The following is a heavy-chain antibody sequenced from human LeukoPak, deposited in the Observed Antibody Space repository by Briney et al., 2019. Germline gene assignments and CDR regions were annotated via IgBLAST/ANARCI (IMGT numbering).Heavy chain of an antibody. CDR2: IYTSGST. J-gene: IGHJ4*02. V-gene: IGHV4-61*02. Sequence: SETLSLTCTVSGGSISSGSYYWSWIRQPAWKGLEWVGRIYTSGSTNYNPSLKSRVTISVDTSKNQFSLKLSSVTAADTAVYYCARDPTTEYDRSGYYYGNYWGQGTLVTVSS. CDR1: GGSISSGSYY. CDR3: ARDPTTEYDRSGYYYGNY. D-gene: IGHD3-22*01.